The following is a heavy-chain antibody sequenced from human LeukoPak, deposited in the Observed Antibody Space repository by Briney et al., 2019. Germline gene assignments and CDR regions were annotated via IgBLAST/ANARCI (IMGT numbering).Heavy chain of an antibody. CDR2: IYTSSNT. CDR3: ARDRFLGAAYYYGMDV. CDR1: GGSMSSYY. D-gene: IGHD2-15*01. Sequence: PSETLSLTCTVSGGSMSSYYGSWIRQPGGKGVEWIGSIYTSSNTHSIPSLNSRVTISVDTSNNLFSLKLSSVAAADTAFYCCARDRFLGAAYYYGMDVWGQGTTVTVSS. J-gene: IGHJ6*02. V-gene: IGHV4-4*07.